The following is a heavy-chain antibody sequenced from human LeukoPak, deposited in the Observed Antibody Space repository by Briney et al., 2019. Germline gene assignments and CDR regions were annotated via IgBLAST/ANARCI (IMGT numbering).Heavy chain of an antibody. V-gene: IGHV4-59*01. CDR2: IYYSGST. Sequence: SETLSLTCTVSGGSISSYYWSWIRQPPGKGLEWIGNIYYSGSTNYNPSLKSRVTISVDTSKNQFSLKLSSVTAADTAVYYCTRGSTAYYYMDVWGKGTTVTISS. J-gene: IGHJ6*03. CDR1: GGSISSYY. D-gene: IGHD5-18*01. CDR3: TRGSTAYYYMDV.